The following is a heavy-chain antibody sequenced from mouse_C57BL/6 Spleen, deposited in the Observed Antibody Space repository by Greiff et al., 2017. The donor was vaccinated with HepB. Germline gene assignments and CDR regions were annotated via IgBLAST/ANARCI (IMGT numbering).Heavy chain of an antibody. V-gene: IGHV5-17*01. CDR2: ISSGSSTI. CDR3: ARALLRMDY. J-gene: IGHJ4*01. D-gene: IGHD1-1*01. CDR1: GFTFSDYG. Sequence: EVMLVEPGGGLVKPGGSLKLSCAASGFTFSDYGMHWVRQAPEKGLEWVAYISSGSSTIYYADTVKGRFTLSRDNTKNTLFLQMTSLRSEDTAMYYCARALLRMDYWGQGTSVTVSS.